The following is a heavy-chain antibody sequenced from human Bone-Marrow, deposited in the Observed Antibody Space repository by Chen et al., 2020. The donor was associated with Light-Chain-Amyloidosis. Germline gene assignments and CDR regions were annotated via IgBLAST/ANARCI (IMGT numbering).Heavy chain of an antibody. J-gene: IGHJ4*02. Sequence: EVQLVESGGGLVQPGGSLRLSCAASGFTFSDYWMSWVRQAPGKGLEWVANLKQDTSEKYYVDSVKGRFTISGDNAKDSLYLQMSSLRAEDTAMYYCARHIVWGAPDYWGQGTLVTVSS. V-gene: IGHV3-7*03. CDR1: GFTFSDYW. CDR3: ARHIVWGAPDY. CDR2: LKQDTSEK. D-gene: IGHD3-16*01.